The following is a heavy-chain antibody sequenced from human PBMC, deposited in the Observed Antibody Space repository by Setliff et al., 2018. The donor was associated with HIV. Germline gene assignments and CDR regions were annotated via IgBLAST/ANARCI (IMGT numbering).Heavy chain of an antibody. D-gene: IGHD3-10*01. CDR1: GGSISSSSYY. V-gene: IGHV4-39*01. CDR2: IYYSGST. CDR3: ARGLNYYGSGSYLPLGY. Sequence: SETLSLTCTVSGGSISSSSYYWGWIRQPPGKGLEWIGNIYYSGSTYYNQSLKSRVTISVDTSENQFSLRLNSVTAADTAVYYCARGLNYYGSGSYLPLGYWGQGTLVTVSS. J-gene: IGHJ4*02.